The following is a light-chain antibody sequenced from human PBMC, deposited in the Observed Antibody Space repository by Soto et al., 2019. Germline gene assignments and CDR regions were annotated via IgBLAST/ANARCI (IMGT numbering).Light chain of an antibody. J-gene: IGKJ2*01. CDR3: QQYGSPPPYT. V-gene: IGKV3-20*01. CDR2: AAS. Sequence: ENVLTQSPVTLSLSPGERATLSCRASQSVTSNKVAWFQQKPGQAPRLLIRAASSRATGIADRFSGSGSATDFTLTISRLEPEDFAVYYCQQYGSPPPYTFGQGPKLEIK. CDR1: QSVTSNK.